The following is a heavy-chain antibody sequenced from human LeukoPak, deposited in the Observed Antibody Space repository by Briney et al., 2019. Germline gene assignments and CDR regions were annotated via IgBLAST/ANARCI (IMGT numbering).Heavy chain of an antibody. CDR3: ARVSYYDSSGYYFLSYVDY. CDR2: IKQDGSEK. CDR1: GFTFSSYW. J-gene: IGHJ4*02. Sequence: TGGSLRLSCTASGFTFSSYWMSWVRQAPGKGLEWVANIKQDGSEKYYVDSVKGRFTISRDNAKNSLYLQMNSLRAEGTAVYYCARVSYYDSSGYYFLSYVDYWGQGTLVTVSS. D-gene: IGHD3-22*01. V-gene: IGHV3-7*03.